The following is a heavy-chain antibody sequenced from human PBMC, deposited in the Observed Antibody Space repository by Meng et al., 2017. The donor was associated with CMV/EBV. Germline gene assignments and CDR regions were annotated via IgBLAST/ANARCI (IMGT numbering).Heavy chain of an antibody. Sequence: GESLKISCAASGFTFSSYGMHCVRQAPGKGLEWVAFIRYDGSNKYYADSVKGRFTISRDNSKNTLYLQMNSLRAEDTAVYYCASQPVSGSYYLGIDYWGQGTLVTVSS. V-gene: IGHV3-30*02. J-gene: IGHJ4*02. CDR2: IRYDGSNK. CDR3: ASQPVSGSYYLGIDY. D-gene: IGHD1-26*01. CDR1: GFTFSSYG.